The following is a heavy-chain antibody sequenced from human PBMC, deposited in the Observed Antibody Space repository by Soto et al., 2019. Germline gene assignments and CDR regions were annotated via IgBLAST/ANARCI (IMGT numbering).Heavy chain of an antibody. D-gene: IGHD3-10*01. Sequence: QITLKESGPTLVKPTQTLTLTCSFSGFSLSTIGGAVGWIRQPPGKALEFLALVFWDDDKRYNPSLKSRLTITQDTAKNQVVLTMTNMDPVDTASYYCAHAFRGSRSYTRDRFDSWGQGTLVIVSS. J-gene: IGHJ5*01. V-gene: IGHV2-5*02. CDR1: GFSLSTIGGA. CDR3: AHAFRGSRSYTRDRFDS. CDR2: VFWDDDK.